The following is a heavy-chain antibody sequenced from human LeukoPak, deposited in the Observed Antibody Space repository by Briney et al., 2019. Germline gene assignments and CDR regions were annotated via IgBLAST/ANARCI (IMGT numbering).Heavy chain of an antibody. CDR3: VKAVIHDSRSDYYYYGMDV. Sequence: PGGSLRLSCSASGFTFSSYAMNWVRQAPGKGLEYVSGISSNGGSTYYADSVKGRFTISRDNSKNTLYLQMSSLRAEDTAVYYCVKAVIHDSRSDYYYYGMDVWGQGTTVTVSS. CDR2: ISSNGGST. CDR1: GFTFSSYA. V-gene: IGHV3-64D*06. D-gene: IGHD3-22*01. J-gene: IGHJ6*02.